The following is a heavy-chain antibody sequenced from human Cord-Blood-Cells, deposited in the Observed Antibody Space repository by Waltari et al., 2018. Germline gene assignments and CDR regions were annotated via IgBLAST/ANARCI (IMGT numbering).Heavy chain of an antibody. J-gene: IGHJ2*01. CDR3: ARWQQWLVEGWYFDL. CDR2: IYSGGST. V-gene: IGHV3-53*01. CDR1: GFTVSSNY. Sequence: EVQLVESGGGLIQHGGSLRLSCAASGFTVSSNYMSWVRQAPGKGLEWVSVIYSGGSTYYADSVKGRFTISKDNSKNTLYLQMNSLRAEDTAVYYCARWQQWLVEGWYFDLWSRGTLVTVSS. D-gene: IGHD6-19*01.